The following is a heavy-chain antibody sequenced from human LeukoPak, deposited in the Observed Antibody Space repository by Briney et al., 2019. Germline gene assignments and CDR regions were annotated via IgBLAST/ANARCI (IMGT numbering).Heavy chain of an antibody. CDR1: GFSISSAFY. V-gene: IGHV4-38-2*01. J-gene: IGHJ5*02. CDR2: IYHSGGT. CDR3: ARVSAASFEP. Sequence: SETLSLTRAVSGFSISSAFYWGWIRQPPGKGLEWIGHIYHSGGTHYNPSLKSRVTISLDTSKNHFSLKLSSVTAADTAMYFCARVSAASFEPWGQGTLVTVSS. D-gene: IGHD5/OR15-5a*01.